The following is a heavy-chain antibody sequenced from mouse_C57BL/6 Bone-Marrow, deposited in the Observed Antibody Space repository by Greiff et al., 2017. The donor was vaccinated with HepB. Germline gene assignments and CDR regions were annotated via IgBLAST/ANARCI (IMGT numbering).Heavy chain of an antibody. D-gene: IGHD4-1*01. CDR3: AIQEDWEEFAY. V-gene: IGHV5-2*03. Sequence: EVKLVESGGGLVQPGESLKLSCASNEYEFPSHDMSWVRKTPEKRLELVAAINSDGGSTYYPDTMERRFSIYRDNTKKTLYLQMSSLRSEDTALYYCAIQEDWEEFAYWGQGTLVTVSA. CDR2: INSDGGST. CDR1: EYEFPSHD. J-gene: IGHJ3*01.